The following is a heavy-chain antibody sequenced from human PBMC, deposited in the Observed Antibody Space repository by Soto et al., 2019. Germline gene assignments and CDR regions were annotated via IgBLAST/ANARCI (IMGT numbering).Heavy chain of an antibody. CDR1: GGSFSGYY. CDR2: INHSGST. D-gene: IGHD2-21*02. J-gene: IGHJ4*02. CDR3: ATSPGGTYCGGDCYFGY. Sequence: QVQLQQWGAGLLKPSETLSLTCAVYGGSFSGYYWSWIRQPPGKGLGWIGEINHSGSTNYNPSLKSRVTISVDTSKNQFSLKLSSVTAADTAVYYCATSPGGTYCGGDCYFGYWGQGTLVTVSS. V-gene: IGHV4-34*01.